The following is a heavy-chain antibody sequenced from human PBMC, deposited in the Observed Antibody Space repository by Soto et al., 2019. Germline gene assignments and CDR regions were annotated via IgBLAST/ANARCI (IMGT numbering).Heavy chain of an antibody. Sequence: ASVKVYCKASGYTFTCYGISWVRQAPGQGLEWMGWISAYNGNTNYAQKLQGRVTMTTDTSTSTAYMELRSLRSDDTAVYYCARDTIDYSYMDVWGKGTTVPVSS. D-gene: IGHD3-10*01. CDR2: ISAYNGNT. CDR1: GYTFTCYG. V-gene: IGHV1-18*01. J-gene: IGHJ6*03. CDR3: ARDTIDYSYMDV.